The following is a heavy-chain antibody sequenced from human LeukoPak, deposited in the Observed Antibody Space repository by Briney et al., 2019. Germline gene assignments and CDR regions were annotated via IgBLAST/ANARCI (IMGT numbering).Heavy chain of an antibody. CDR3: ARGGVDIVVVPAARYNWFDP. CDR2: INPNSGGT. D-gene: IGHD2-2*01. Sequence: GASVKVSCKASGYTFTGYYMHWVRQAPGQGLEWMGWINPNSGGTNYAQKFQGRVTMTRDTSICTAYMELSRLRSDDTAVYYCARGGVDIVVVPAARYNWFDPWGQGTLVTVSS. J-gene: IGHJ5*02. CDR1: GYTFTGYY. V-gene: IGHV1-2*02.